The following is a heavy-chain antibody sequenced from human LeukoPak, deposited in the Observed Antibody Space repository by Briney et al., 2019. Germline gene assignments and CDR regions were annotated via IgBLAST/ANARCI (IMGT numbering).Heavy chain of an antibody. CDR1: GYTFTGYY. Sequence: GASVKVSCKASGYTFTGYYMHWVRQAPGQGLEWMGRINPNSGGTNYAQKFQGRVTMTRDTSISTAYMELSRLRSDDTAVYYCARTQYYGSGSYTDCWGQGTLVTVSS. CDR3: ARTQYYGSGSYTDC. D-gene: IGHD3-10*01. V-gene: IGHV1-2*06. J-gene: IGHJ4*02. CDR2: INPNSGGT.